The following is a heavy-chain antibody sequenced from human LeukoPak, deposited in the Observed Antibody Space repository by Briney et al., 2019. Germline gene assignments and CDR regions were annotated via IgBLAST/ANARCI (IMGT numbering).Heavy chain of an antibody. V-gene: IGHV4-61*01. CDR3: AREGGGDSSGSSDLDY. Sequence: SETLSLTCTVSGGSVSSGSYYWSWIRQPPGKGLEWIGYIYYSGSTNYNPSLKSRVTISVDTSKNQFSLKLSSVTAADTAVYYCAREGGGDSSGSSDLDYWGQGTLVTVSP. CDR1: GGSVSSGSYY. D-gene: IGHD6-19*01. J-gene: IGHJ4*02. CDR2: IYYSGST.